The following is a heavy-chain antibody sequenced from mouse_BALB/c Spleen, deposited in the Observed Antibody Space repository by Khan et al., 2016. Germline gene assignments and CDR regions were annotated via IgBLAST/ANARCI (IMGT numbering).Heavy chain of an antibody. CDR3: AAGFAY. Sequence: VRLQQSGAELVKPGASVKLSCTASGFNIKDTNMHWVKQRPEQGLEWIGRIDPANGNTKYDPKFQGKATITADTSSNTAYLQLSSRTSEDTAVYYCAAGFAYWGQGNLVTVSA. CDR2: IDPANGNT. D-gene: IGHD3-3*01. V-gene: IGHV14-3*02. J-gene: IGHJ3*01. CDR1: GFNIKDTN.